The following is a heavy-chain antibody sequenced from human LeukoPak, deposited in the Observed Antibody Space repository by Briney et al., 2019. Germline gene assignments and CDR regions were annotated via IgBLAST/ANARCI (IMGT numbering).Heavy chain of an antibody. CDR3: ARYIVSYPHDAFDI. D-gene: IGHD1-26*01. CDR2: IYYSGST. V-gene: IGHV4-61*05. J-gene: IGHJ3*02. Sequence: PSETLSLTCTVSGGSISSTSFYWGWIRQPPGKGLEWIGYIYYSGSTSYNPSLKSRVTISVDTSKKQFSLKLSSVTAADTAFYYCARYIVSYPHDAFDIWGQGTMVTVSS. CDR1: GGSISSTSFY.